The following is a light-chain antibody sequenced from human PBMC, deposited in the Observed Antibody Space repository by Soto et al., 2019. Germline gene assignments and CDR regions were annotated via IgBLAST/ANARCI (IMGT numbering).Light chain of an antibody. CDR3: KSYAGSNTYV. Sequence: QSALTQPPSASGSPGQSVTISCTGTKSDIGVYDFVSWYQHHPGKAPRLIIYEVVHRPSGVPDRFSGSKSGNTASLTVSGLQAEDEADYFCKSYAGSNTYVFGSGTKLTVL. V-gene: IGLV2-8*01. J-gene: IGLJ1*01. CDR2: EVV. CDR1: KSDIGVYDF.